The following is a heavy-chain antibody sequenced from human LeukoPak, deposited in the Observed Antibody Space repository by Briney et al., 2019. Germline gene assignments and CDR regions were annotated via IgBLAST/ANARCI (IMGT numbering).Heavy chain of an antibody. CDR3: ATGRAGILWAFDI. D-gene: IGHD2-21*01. Sequence: PGGSLRLSCAASGFTFSRYAMSWVRQAPGKGLEWVSSSRPRGEGAYYAESVKGRFTISRDISQNTLYLQMNSLRAEDTAVYYCATGRAGILWAFDIWGQGTMVTVSS. J-gene: IGHJ3*02. CDR2: SRPRGEGA. CDR1: GFTFSRYA. V-gene: IGHV3-23*01.